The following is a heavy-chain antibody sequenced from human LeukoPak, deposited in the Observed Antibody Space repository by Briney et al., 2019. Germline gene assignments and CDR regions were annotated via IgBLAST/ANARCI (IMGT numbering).Heavy chain of an antibody. Sequence: SVKVSCKASGGTFSSYAISWVRQAPGQGLEWMGGIIPIFGTANYAQKFQGRVTITADESTSTAYMELSSLRSEDTAVYYCARSGLTRGVISNWIDPWGQGTLVTVSS. V-gene: IGHV1-69*13. D-gene: IGHD3-10*01. CDR2: IIPIFGTA. J-gene: IGHJ5*02. CDR1: GGTFSSYA. CDR3: ARSGLTRGVISNWIDP.